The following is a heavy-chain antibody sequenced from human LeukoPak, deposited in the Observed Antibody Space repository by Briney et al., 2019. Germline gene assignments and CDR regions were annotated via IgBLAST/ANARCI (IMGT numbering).Heavy chain of an antibody. J-gene: IGHJ4*02. CDR3: ATDGRDYGDFLPFDY. D-gene: IGHD4-17*01. V-gene: IGHV1-2*02. CDR2: IDPNSGAT. Sequence: ASVKVSCKTSGYPFTGYYIHWVRQAPGQGLEWMGWIDPNSGATKYARNFQGSVTLTRDMSMRTAYMELSRLRSGDTAVYYCATDGRDYGDFLPFDYWGQGTLVTVSS. CDR1: GYPFTGYY.